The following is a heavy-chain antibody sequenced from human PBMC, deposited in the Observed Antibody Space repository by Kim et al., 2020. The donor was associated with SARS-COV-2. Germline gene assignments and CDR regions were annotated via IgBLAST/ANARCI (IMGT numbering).Heavy chain of an antibody. CDR2: IYSGGST. V-gene: IGHV3-53*01. D-gene: IGHD6-13*01. CDR1: GFTVSSNY. CDR3: ARVLSGIAAAGTPTYAFDI. Sequence: GGSLRLSCAASGFTVSSNYMSWVRQAPGKGLEWVSVIYSGGSTYYADSVKGRFTISRDNSKNTLYLQMNSLRAEDTAVYYCARVLSGIAAAGTPTYAFDIWGQGTMVTVSS. J-gene: IGHJ3*02.